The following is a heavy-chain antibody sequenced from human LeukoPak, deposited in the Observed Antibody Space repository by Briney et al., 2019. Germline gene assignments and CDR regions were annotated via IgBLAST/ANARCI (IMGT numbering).Heavy chain of an antibody. CDR1: GYTLTELS. Sequence: ASVKVSCKVSGYTLTELSKHWVRQAPGKGLEWMGGFDPEDGETIYAQKFQGKVTMTEDTSTDTAYMELSSMRSEDTAVYYCATGITGTTLDYWGQGTLVTVSS. D-gene: IGHD1-7*01. V-gene: IGHV1-24*01. CDR3: ATGITGTTLDY. CDR2: FDPEDGET. J-gene: IGHJ4*02.